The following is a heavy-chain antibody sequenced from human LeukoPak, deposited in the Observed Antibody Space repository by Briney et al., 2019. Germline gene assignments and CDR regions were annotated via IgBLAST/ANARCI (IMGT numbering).Heavy chain of an antibody. V-gene: IGHV1-46*01. J-gene: IGHJ6*03. CDR3: ARGLQGYEGFPESSYYYYYMDV. CDR1: GYTFTSYY. Sequence: GASVKVSCKASGYTFTSYYMHWVRQAPGQGLEWMGIINPSGGSTSYAQKFQGRVTMTRDTSTSTVYMELSSLRSEDTAVYYCARGLQGYEGFPESSYYYYYMDVWAKGTTVTVSS. CDR2: INPSGGST. D-gene: IGHD5-12*01.